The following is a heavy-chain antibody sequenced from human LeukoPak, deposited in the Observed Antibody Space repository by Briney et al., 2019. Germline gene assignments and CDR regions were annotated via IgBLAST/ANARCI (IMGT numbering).Heavy chain of an antibody. CDR1: RFSISTYW. V-gene: IGHV3-7*01. CDR3: VRDPALGVS. D-gene: IGHD7-27*01. J-gene: IGHJ5*02. Sequence: GGSLRLSCAASRFSISTYWMSWVRQAPGKGLEWVANIKEDGSEKYYVDSVKGRFTISRDNAKNSLYLQMNILRAEDSAVYYCVRDPALGVSWGQGTLVIVSS. CDR2: IKEDGSEK.